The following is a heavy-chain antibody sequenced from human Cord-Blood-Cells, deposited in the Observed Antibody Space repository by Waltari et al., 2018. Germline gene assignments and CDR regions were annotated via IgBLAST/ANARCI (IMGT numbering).Heavy chain of an antibody. CDR1: AFSLSTSGSR. CDR2: IDWDDVK. Sequence: QVTLKASGPALVKPTQTLTLTCTFSAFSLSTSGSRVSWIRQPPGKSLEWLARIDWDDVKFYSTSLKTRLTISKDTSKNQVVLTMTNMDPVDTATYYCARIQTGDDAFDIWGQGTMVTVSS. CDR3: ARIQTGDDAFDI. D-gene: IGHD7-27*01. J-gene: IGHJ3*02. V-gene: IGHV2-70*04.